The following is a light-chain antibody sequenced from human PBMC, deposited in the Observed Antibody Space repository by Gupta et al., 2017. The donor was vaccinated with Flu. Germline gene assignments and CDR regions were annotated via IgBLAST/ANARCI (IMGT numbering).Light chain of an antibody. V-gene: IGKV1-39*01. CDR2: AAS. CDR3: QQSYSTWLT. Sequence: DVQMTQSPSPLSASVGDRVTITCRASQSISSYLNWYQQKPGKAPKLLIYAASSLQSGVPSRFSGSGSGTDFTLTISSLQPEDFATYYCQQSYSTWLTFGGGTKVEIK. J-gene: IGKJ4*01. CDR1: QSISSY.